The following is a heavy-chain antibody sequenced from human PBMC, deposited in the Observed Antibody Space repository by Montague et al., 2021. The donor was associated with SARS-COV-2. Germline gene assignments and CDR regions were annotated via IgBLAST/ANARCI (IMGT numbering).Heavy chain of an antibody. CDR3: ARGTKRVLTYDYDSSGYESDY. V-gene: IGHV4-34*01. Sequence: SETLSLTCAVYGGSFSGYYWSWIRQPPGKGLEWIGEINHSGSTKYNPSLKSRVTISVDTSKNQFSLKLSSVTAADTAVYYCARGTKRVLTYDYDSSGYESDYWGQGTLVTVSS. D-gene: IGHD3-22*01. CDR2: INHSGST. CDR1: GGSFSGYY. J-gene: IGHJ4*02.